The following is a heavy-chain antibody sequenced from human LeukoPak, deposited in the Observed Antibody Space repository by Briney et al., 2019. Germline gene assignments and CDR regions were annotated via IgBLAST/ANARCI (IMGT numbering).Heavy chain of an antibody. V-gene: IGHV4-4*02. CDR3: ARGYSYGFNWFDP. D-gene: IGHD5-18*01. CDR1: GGSISSSNW. J-gene: IGHJ5*02. Sequence: SETLSLTCAVFGGSISSSNWWSWVCQPPGKGLEWIGEIYHSGSTNYNPSLKSRVTISVDKSKNQFSLKLSSVTAADTAVYYCARGYSYGFNWFDPWGQGTLVTVSS. CDR2: IYHSGST.